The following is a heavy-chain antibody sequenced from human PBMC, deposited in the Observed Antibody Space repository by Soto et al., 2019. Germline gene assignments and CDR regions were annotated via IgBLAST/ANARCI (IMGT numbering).Heavy chain of an antibody. D-gene: IGHD2-8*01. J-gene: IGHJ6*02. CDR3: ARDRPPGSLYGMDA. V-gene: IGHV1-18*01. CDR2: ISTDSGYT. CDR1: GYIFTTYG. Sequence: QIQLVQSGGEVERPGASVTVSCEASGYIFTTYGLSWVRQTPAHGLEWMGWISTDSGYTQYSQFLQGRVTMTRVTSTNACFMELRDLTSDDTGIYYCARDRPPGSLYGMDAWGQGAAVTVSS.